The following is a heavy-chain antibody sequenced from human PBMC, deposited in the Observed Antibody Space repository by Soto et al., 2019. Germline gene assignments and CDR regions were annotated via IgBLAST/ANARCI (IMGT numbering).Heavy chain of an antibody. D-gene: IGHD3-3*01. Sequence: QITLNESGPTQVKPRQTLTLTCTFSGFSLTTSGVGVGWIRQSPGKAPEWLALIYWDDDKRYSPSLKSRLTTAKDTPKNRVVLPMADLDPADPASYSCAHRALRTVFGLVTMTAIYFDYWGQGTPGAVSS. CDR3: AHRALRTVFGLVTMTAIYFDY. J-gene: IGHJ4*02. CDR2: IYWDDDK. V-gene: IGHV2-5*02. CDR1: GFSLTTSGVG.